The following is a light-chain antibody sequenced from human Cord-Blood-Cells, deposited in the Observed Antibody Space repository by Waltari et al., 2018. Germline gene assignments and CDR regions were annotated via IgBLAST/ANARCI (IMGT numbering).Light chain of an antibody. CDR1: QSISSW. Sequence: RVTITCRASQSISSWLAWYQQKPGKAPKLLIYDASSLESGVPSRFSGSGSGTEFTLTISSLQPDDFATYYCQQYNSSPLTFGGGTKVEIK. J-gene: IGKJ4*01. V-gene: IGKV1-5*01. CDR2: DAS. CDR3: QQYNSSPLT.